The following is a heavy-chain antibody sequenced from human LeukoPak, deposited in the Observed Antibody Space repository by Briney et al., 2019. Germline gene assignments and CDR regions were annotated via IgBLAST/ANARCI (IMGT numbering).Heavy chain of an antibody. Sequence: GESLKISCKGSAYSFTSYWIGWVRPMPGKGLEWMGIIYPGDSDTRYSPSFQGQVTISADKSISTAYLQWSSLKALDTAMYYCARRGYCSGGSCYSAPFDYWGQGTLVTVSS. V-gene: IGHV5-51*01. CDR3: ARRGYCSGGSCYSAPFDY. CDR1: AYSFTSYW. D-gene: IGHD2-15*01. CDR2: IYPGDSDT. J-gene: IGHJ4*02.